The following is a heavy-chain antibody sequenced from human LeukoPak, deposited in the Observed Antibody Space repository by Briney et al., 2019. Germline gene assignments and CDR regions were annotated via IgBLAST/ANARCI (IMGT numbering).Heavy chain of an antibody. J-gene: IGHJ4*02. CDR2: ISYDGSNK. D-gene: IGHD2-21*01. CDR1: GFTFSSYA. V-gene: IGHV3-30-3*01. Sequence: PGGSVRLSCAASGFTFSSYAMHWVRQAPGKGLEGVAVISYDGSNKYYADSVKGRFTISRDNSKNTLYLQMNSLRAEVTAVYYCARGGVVVAFYYFDYWGQGTLVTVSS. CDR3: ARGGVVVAFYYFDY.